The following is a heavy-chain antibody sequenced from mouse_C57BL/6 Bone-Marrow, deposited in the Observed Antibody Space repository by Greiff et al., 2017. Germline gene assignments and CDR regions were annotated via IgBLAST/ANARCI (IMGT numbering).Heavy chain of an antibody. CDR1: GYTFTDYN. Sequence: EVKLVESGPELVKPGASVKIPCKASGYTFTDYNMDWVKQSHGKSLEWIGDINPNNGGTIYNQKFKGKAPLTVDKSSSTAYMELRSLTSEDTAVYYCARSGGSSYVDWYFDVWGTGTTVTVSA. CDR3: ARSGGSSYVDWYFDV. CDR2: INPNNGGT. D-gene: IGHD1-1*01. J-gene: IGHJ1*03. V-gene: IGHV1-18*01.